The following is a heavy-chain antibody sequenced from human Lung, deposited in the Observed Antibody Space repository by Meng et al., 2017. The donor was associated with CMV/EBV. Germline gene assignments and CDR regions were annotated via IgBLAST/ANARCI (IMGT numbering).Heavy chain of an antibody. V-gene: IGHV4-34*01. CDR1: GGSLSDYY. CDR2: IRHSGDTT. CDR3: ARQYSSAYYSDY. J-gene: IGHJ4*02. Sequence: CGICGGSLSDYYWSWIRQTPGKGLEWIEEIRHSGDTTNYNPSLKSRVTISIDTSKKQFSLKLSAVTAADTAVYYCARQYSSAYYSDYWGQGTLVTVSS. D-gene: IGHD6-6*01.